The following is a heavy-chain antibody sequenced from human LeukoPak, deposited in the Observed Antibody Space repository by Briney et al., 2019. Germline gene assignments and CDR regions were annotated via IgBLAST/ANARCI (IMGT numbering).Heavy chain of an antibody. CDR2: INHNGNVN. CDR3: ARGGGLDV. D-gene: IGHD3-16*01. Sequence: GGSLRRSGAASGFTFSSYWMNWARQAPGKGLEWVASINHNGNVNYYVDSVKGRFTISRDNAKNSLYLQMSNLRAEDTAVYFCARGGGLDVWGQGATVTVSS. J-gene: IGHJ6*02. V-gene: IGHV3-7*03. CDR1: GFTFSSYW.